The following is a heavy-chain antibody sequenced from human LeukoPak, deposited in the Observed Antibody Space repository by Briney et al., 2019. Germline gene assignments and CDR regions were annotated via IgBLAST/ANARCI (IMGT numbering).Heavy chain of an antibody. CDR1: GFTFSSYS. V-gene: IGHV3-21*01. D-gene: IGHD3-9*01. Sequence: GGSLRLSCAASGFTFSSYSMNWVRQAPGKGLEWVSSISSSSSYIYYADSVKGRFTISRDNAKNSLYLQMNGLRAEDTAVYYCARDYPPYYDILTGYFDYWGQGTLVTVSS. CDR2: ISSSSSYI. J-gene: IGHJ4*02. CDR3: ARDYPPYYDILTGYFDY.